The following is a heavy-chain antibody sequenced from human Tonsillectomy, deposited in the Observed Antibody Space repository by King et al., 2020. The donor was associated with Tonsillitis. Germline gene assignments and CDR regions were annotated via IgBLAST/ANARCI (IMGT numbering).Heavy chain of an antibody. CDR3: ARPSLWDDAFDI. CDR2: IHNDGSST. CDR1: GFTFSRYW. V-gene: IGHV3-74*01. Sequence: VQLVESGGGLVQPGGPLRLSCAASGFTFSRYWMHWVRQAPGKGLVWVSRIHNDGSSTTYVDSVKGRFTISRDNAKNTLYLQMNSLRAEDTAVYYCARPSLWDDAFDIWGQGTMVTVSS. D-gene: IGHD1-26*01. J-gene: IGHJ3*02.